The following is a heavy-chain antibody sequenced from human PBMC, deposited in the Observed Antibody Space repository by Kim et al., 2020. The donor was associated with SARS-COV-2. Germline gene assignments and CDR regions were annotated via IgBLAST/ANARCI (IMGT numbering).Heavy chain of an antibody. V-gene: IGHV3-23*01. CDR2: ISDSSGDI. Sequence: GGSLRLSCAASGFTFNTYTMGWVRQAPGKGLEWVSVISDSSGDIHYADSVKGRFTISRDNSKNTVYLQMNSLKAEDTAVYFCAKGAVADTRHFDYWGQGTLVTVSS. D-gene: IGHD6-19*01. CDR3: AKGAVADTRHFDY. J-gene: IGHJ4*02. CDR1: GFTFNTYT.